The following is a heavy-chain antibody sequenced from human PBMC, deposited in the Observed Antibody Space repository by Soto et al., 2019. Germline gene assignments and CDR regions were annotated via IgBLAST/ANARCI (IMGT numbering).Heavy chain of an antibody. D-gene: IGHD2-2*02. Sequence: GESLKISCKGSGYSFTSYWISWVRQMPGKGLEWMGRIDPSDSCTNYSPSFQGHVTISADKSISTAYLQWSSLKASDTAMYYCARGYCSSTSCYTYYGMDVWGQGTTVTVSS. CDR2: IDPSDSCT. J-gene: IGHJ6*02. CDR1: GYSFTSYW. CDR3: ARGYCSSTSCYTYYGMDV. V-gene: IGHV5-10-1*01.